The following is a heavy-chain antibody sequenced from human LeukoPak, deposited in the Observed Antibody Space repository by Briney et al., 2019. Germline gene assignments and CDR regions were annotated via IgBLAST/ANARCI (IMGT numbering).Heavy chain of an antibody. Sequence: NPSETLSLTCTVSGGSISDYYWNWIRQPAGKGLEWIGRNYASGSTNYNPSLRSRVTISVDKSKNQFSLKLTSATAADTAVYYCARSYLGGTYYDWFDPWGQGTLVTVSS. CDR1: GGSISDYY. V-gene: IGHV4-4*07. CDR2: NYASGST. CDR3: ARSYLGGTYYDWFDP. D-gene: IGHD1-26*01. J-gene: IGHJ5*02.